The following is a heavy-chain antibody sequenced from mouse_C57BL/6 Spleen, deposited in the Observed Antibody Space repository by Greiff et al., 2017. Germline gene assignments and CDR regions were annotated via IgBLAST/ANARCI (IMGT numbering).Heavy chain of an antibody. CDR2: ISSGSSTI. Sequence: EVKLVESGGGLVKPGGSLKLSCAASGFTFSDYGMHWVRQAPEKGLEWVAYISSGSSTIYYADTVKGRFTISRDNAKNTLFLQMTSLRSEDTAMXYCARGDYGGDIEVWGKGTSVTVSS. D-gene: IGHD2-4*01. CDR1: GFTFSDYG. CDR3: ARGDYGGDIEV. V-gene: IGHV5-17*01. J-gene: IGHJ4*01.